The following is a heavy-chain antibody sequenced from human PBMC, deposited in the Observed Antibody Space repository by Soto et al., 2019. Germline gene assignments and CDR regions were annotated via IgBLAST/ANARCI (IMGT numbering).Heavy chain of an antibody. V-gene: IGHV3-48*01. Sequence: PGGSLRLSCAASGFTFSSYSMNWVRQAPGKGLEWVSYISSSSSTIYYADSVKGRFTISRDNAKNSLYLQMNSLRAEDTAVYYCARDPVVVVAAVPQKGGYWGQGTLVTVSS. CDR1: GFTFSSYS. J-gene: IGHJ4*02. CDR2: ISSSSSTI. CDR3: ARDPVVVVAAVPQKGGY. D-gene: IGHD2-15*01.